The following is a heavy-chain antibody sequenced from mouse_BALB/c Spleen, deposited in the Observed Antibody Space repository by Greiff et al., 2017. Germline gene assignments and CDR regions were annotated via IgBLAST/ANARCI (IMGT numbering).Heavy chain of an antibody. CDR2: ISSGSSTI. Sequence: EVQLVESGGGLVQPGGSRKLSCAASGFTFSSFGMHWVRQAPEKGLEWVAYISSGSSTIYYADTVKGRFTISRDNPKNTLFLQMTSLRSEDTAMYYCARGGYDYDGFAYWGQGTLVTVSA. J-gene: IGHJ3*01. CDR3: ARGGYDYDGFAY. CDR1: GFTFSSFG. D-gene: IGHD2-4*01. V-gene: IGHV5-17*02.